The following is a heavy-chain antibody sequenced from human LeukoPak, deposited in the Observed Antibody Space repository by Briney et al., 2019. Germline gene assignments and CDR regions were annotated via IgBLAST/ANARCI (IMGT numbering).Heavy chain of an antibody. CDR2: ISSSGSTI. V-gene: IGHV3-48*03. CDR1: GFTFSSYE. D-gene: IGHD6-13*01. Sequence: GGSLRLSCAASGFTFSSYEMNWVRQAPGKGLEWVSYISSSGSTIYYADSVKGRFTISRDNAKNSLYLQMNSLRAEDTAVYYCARVQVRRGQYSSSPKLYYFDYWGQGTLVTVSS. CDR3: ARVQVRRGQYSSSPKLYYFDY. J-gene: IGHJ4*02.